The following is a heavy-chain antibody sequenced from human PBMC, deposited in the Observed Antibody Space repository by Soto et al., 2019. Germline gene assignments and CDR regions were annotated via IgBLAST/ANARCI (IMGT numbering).Heavy chain of an antibody. J-gene: IGHJ6*02. Sequence: SVKVSCKASGGTFSSYAISWVRQAPGQGLEWIGGIIPIFRTAHYAQKLQGRVTITADKSTSTAYMELSSLRSEETAVYYCARHSLSPGYTYGEDGMGVWAPRTTVTVSS. D-gene: IGHD5-18*01. CDR2: IIPIFRTA. CDR3: ARHSLSPGYTYGEDGMGV. V-gene: IGHV1-69*06. CDR1: GGTFSSYA.